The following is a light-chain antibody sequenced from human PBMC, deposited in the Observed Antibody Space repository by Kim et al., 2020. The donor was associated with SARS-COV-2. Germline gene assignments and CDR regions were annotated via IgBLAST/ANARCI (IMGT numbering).Light chain of an antibody. CDR1: QGISSY. CDR2: AAS. J-gene: IGKJ2*03. CDR3: QQYYSYPPYS. V-gene: IGKV1-8*01. Sequence: ASTGDRVPITCRASQGISSYLALYQQKPGKAPKLLIYAASTLQSGVPSRFSGSGSGTDFTLTISCLQSEDFATYYCQQYYSYPPYSFGQGTKLEI.